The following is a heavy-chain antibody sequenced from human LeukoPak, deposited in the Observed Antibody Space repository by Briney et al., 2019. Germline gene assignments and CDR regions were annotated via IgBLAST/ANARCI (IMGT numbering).Heavy chain of an antibody. D-gene: IGHD3-22*01. V-gene: IGHV4-39*01. J-gene: IGHJ4*02. CDR3: ARTYYDSSGYYPHFDY. CDR2: IYYSGST. Sequence: SETLSLTCTVSSGSIISSSYYWGWIRQPPGKGLEWIGSIYYSGSTYYNPSLKSRVTISVDTSKNQFSLKLSSVTAADTAVYYCARTYYDSSGYYPHFDYWGQGTLVTVSS. CDR1: SGSIISSSYY.